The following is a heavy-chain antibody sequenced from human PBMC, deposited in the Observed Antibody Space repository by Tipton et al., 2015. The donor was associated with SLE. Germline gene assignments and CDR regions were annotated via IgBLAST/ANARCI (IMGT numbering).Heavy chain of an antibody. CDR1: GGSINTHY. CDR3: AREFLNPVTTVHYYFDL. CDR2: IYTNENT. J-gene: IGHJ2*01. Sequence: GLVKPSETLSLTCTFSGGSINTHYWSWIRQPAGGGLEWIGRIYTNENTNYNPSLKSRVTMSVDTSKSHFSLKLISVTAADTAVYYCAREFLNPVTTVHYYFDLWGRGTLVTVSS. D-gene: IGHD4-11*01. V-gene: IGHV4-4*07.